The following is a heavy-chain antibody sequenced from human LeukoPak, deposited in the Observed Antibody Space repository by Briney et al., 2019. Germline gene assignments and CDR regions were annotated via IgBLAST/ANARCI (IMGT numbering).Heavy chain of an antibody. D-gene: IGHD3-10*01. J-gene: IGHJ4*02. CDR3: AKQGRFGELSLDY. V-gene: IGHV3-23*01. CDR2: ISGSGGST. Sequence: GGSLRLSCAASGFTFSSYAMSWVRQTPGKGLEWVSAISGSGGSTYYADSVKGRFTISRDNSKNTLYLQMNSLRAEDTAVYYCAKQGRFGELSLDYWGQGTLVTVSS. CDR1: GFTFSSYA.